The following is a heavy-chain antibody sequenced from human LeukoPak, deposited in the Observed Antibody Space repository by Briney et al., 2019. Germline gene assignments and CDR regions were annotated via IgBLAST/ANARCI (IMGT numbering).Heavy chain of an antibody. CDR3: TRVLGD. V-gene: IGHV3-7*01. J-gene: IGHJ4*02. Sequence: PGGSLRLSCAGSGFTFSNCWMSWVRQAPGKGLEWVAHIKQDESEKYYVDSVKGRFTISRDNAKNTLYLQMNSLRAEDTAVYYCTRVLGDWGQGTLVTVSS. CDR1: GFTFSNCW. CDR2: IKQDESEK. D-gene: IGHD3-16*01.